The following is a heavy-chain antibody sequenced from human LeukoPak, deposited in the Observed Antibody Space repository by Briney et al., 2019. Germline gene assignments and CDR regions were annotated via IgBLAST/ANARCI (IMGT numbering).Heavy chain of an antibody. Sequence: GGSLRLSCAASGFTFSSYAMSWVRQAPGKGLEWVSAISGSGGSTYYADSVKGRFTISRDNSKNTLYLQMNSLRAEDTAVYYCARGVFYYGSGSPDYFDYWGQGTLVTVSS. CDR1: GFTFSSYA. D-gene: IGHD3-10*01. CDR2: ISGSGGST. J-gene: IGHJ4*02. CDR3: ARGVFYYGSGSPDYFDY. V-gene: IGHV3-23*01.